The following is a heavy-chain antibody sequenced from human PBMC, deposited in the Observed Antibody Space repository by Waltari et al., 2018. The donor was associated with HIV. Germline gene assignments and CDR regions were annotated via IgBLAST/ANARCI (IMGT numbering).Heavy chain of an antibody. CDR2: ISSSSSYI. CDR3: ARDSGPYYYDSSGYASFDY. J-gene: IGHJ4*02. CDR1: GFTFSRYS. D-gene: IGHD3-22*01. V-gene: IGHV3-21*01. Sequence: EVQLVESGGGLVKPGGSLRLSCAASGFTFSRYSMNWVRQAPGKGLGWVSSISSSSSYIDYADSVKGRFTISRDNAKNSLYLQMNSLRAEDTAVYYCARDSGPYYYDSSGYASFDYWGQGTLVTVSS.